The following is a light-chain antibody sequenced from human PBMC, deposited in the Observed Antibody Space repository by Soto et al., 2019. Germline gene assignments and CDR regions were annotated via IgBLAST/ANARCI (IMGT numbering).Light chain of an antibody. CDR1: QSISSW. CDR3: QQYNSYPYT. V-gene: IGKV1-5*01. CDR2: DVS. Sequence: DIQMTQSPSTLSASVGDRVTITCRASQSISSWLAWYQQKPGKAPKLLIYDVSSLESGVPSRFSDSGSGTEFTITISSLQPDDFATYYCQQYNSYPYTFGQGTKLEIK. J-gene: IGKJ2*01.